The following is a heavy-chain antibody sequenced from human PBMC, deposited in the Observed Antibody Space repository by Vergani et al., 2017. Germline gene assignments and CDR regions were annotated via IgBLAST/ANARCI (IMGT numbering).Heavy chain of an antibody. J-gene: IGHJ3*02. Sequence: EVQLVESGGGLVKPGGSLRLSCAASGFTFSSYSMNWVRQAPGKGLEWVSSISSSSSYIYYADSVKGRFTISRDNAKNSLYLQMNSLRAEDTAVYYCASPYSSSWYGAFDIWGQGTMVTVSS. D-gene: IGHD6-13*01. CDR1: GFTFSSYS. V-gene: IGHV3-21*01. CDR3: ASPYSSSWYGAFDI. CDR2: ISSSSSYI.